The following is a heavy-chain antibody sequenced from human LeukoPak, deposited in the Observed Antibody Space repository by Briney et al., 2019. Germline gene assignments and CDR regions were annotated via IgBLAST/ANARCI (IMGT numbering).Heavy chain of an antibody. CDR3: ATFSIITGTDSDF. CDR1: GYTPTEAS. D-gene: IGHD1-7*01. Sequence: ASVKVSCKVSGYTPTEASVHWVRQAPGQGLEWMGGVDPADGKTVYGQKFQDRVSITEDTSTVTAYMDLSNLRSEDTAVYFCATFSIITGTDSDFWGQGTLVTVSS. V-gene: IGHV1-24*01. J-gene: IGHJ4*02. CDR2: VDPADGKT.